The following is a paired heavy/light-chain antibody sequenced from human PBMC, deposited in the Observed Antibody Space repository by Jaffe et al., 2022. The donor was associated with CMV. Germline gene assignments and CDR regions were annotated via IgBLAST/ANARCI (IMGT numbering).Heavy chain of an antibody. Sequence: QLQLQESGPGLVKPSETLSLTCTVSGGSISSSSYYWGWIRQPPGKGLEWIGSIYYSGSTYYNPSLKSRVTISVDTSKNQFSLKLSSVTAADTAVYYCAGLDTIFGVGGQNYFDYWGQGTLVTVSS. CDR3: AGLDTIFGVGGQNYFDY. CDR1: GGSISSSSYY. V-gene: IGHV4-39*01. CDR2: IYYSGST. D-gene: IGHD3-3*01. J-gene: IGHJ4*02.
Light chain of an antibody. V-gene: IGLV3-1*01. CDR1: KLGDKY. Sequence: SYELTQPPSVSVSPGQTASITCSGDKLGDKYACWYQQKPGQSPVLVIYQDSKRPSGIPERFSGSNSGNTATLTISGTQAMDEADYYCQAWDSRVVFGGGTKLTVL. CDR3: QAWDSRVV. J-gene: IGLJ2*01. CDR2: QDS.